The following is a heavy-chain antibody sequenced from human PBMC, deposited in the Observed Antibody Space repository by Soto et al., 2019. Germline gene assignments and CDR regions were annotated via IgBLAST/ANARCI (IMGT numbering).Heavy chain of an antibody. CDR1: GFTFSSFS. D-gene: IGHD6-13*01. V-gene: IGHV3-48*02. CDR2: ITSSSITI. CDR3: ARDSSSWNFDY. Sequence: EVQLVESGGGLVQPGGSLRLSCAASGFTFSSFSMNWVRQAPGKGLEWLSYITSSSITIYYADSVKGRFTISRDNAKHSLYLQMNRLRDEDTAVYYCARDSSSWNFDYWGQGALVTVSS. J-gene: IGHJ4*02.